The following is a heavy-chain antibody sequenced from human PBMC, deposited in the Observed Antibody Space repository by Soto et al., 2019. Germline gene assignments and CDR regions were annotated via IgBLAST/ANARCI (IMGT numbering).Heavy chain of an antibody. D-gene: IGHD6-13*01. Sequence: QVQLVQSGAEVKKPGSSVKVSCKASGGTFSSYTISWVRQAPGQGLEWMGRIIPILGIANYAQKFQGRVTITAAKATSTAYMELSSLRSEDTAVYYCARGRAGIAEAGSYHDYWGQGTLVTVSS. CDR1: GGTFSSYT. CDR2: IIPILGIA. J-gene: IGHJ4*02. CDR3: ARGRAGIAEAGSYHDY. V-gene: IGHV1-69*02.